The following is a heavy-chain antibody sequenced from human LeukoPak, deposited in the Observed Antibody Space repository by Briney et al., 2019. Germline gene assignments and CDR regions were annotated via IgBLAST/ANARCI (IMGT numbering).Heavy chain of an antibody. CDR2: INPNSGGT. CDR3: AGRNYYDSSGYPGAFDI. D-gene: IGHD3-22*01. J-gene: IGHJ3*02. Sequence: ASVKVSCKASGYTFTGYYMHWARQAPGQGLEWMGRINPNSGGTNYAQKFQGRVTMTRDTSISTAYMELSRLRSDDTAVYYRAGRNYYDSSGYPGAFDIWGQGTMVTVSS. CDR1: GYTFTGYY. V-gene: IGHV1-2*06.